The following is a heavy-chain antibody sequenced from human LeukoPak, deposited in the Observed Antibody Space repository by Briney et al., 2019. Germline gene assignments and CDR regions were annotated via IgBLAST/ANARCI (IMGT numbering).Heavy chain of an antibody. CDR1: GFTFSSYS. J-gene: IGHJ5*02. CDR3: ATLMVRGGFDP. CDR2: ISSSSYI. Sequence: GGSLRLSCAASGFTFSSYSMNWVRQAPGKGLEWVSSISSSSYIYYADSVKGRSTISRDNAKNSLYLQMNSLRAEDTAVYYCATLMVRGGFDPWGQGTLVTVSS. D-gene: IGHD3-10*01. V-gene: IGHV3-21*01.